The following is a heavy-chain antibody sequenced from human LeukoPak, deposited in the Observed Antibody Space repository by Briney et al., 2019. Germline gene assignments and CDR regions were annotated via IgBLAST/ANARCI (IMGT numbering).Heavy chain of an antibody. J-gene: IGHJ5*02. D-gene: IGHD2-2*01. V-gene: IGHV4-59*08. CDR2: IDNSGSP. CDR3: ARASYWRVVPAAIRSASRYNWFDP. CDR1: GGSISSYY. Sequence: SETLSLTCTVSGGSISSYYWSWIRQPPGKELQWIGYIDNSGSPNYNPSLKSRVTMSVDTSKKQFFLKLSSMSAADTAVYYCARASYWRVVPAAIRSASRYNWFDPWGQGTLVTVSS.